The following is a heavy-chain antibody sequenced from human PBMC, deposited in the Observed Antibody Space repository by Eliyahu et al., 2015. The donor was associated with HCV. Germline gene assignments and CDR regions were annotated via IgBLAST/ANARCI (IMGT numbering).Heavy chain of an antibody. J-gene: IGHJ4*02. CDR1: GFTXXNAW. CDR3: TTDRVLLWFGELPVRFNFDY. CDR2: IKSKTDGGTT. D-gene: IGHD3-10*01. V-gene: IGHV3-15*01. Sequence: EVQLVESGXGLVNPGXSLRLSCAASGFTXXNAWMXWFRQAPGKGLEWVGRIKSKTDGGTTDYAAPVKGRFTISRDDSKNTLYLQMNSLKTEDTAVYYCTTDRVLLWFGELPVRFNFDYWGQGTLVTVSS.